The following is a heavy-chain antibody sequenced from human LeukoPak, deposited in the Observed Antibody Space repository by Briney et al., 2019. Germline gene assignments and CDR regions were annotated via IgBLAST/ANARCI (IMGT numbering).Heavy chain of an antibody. V-gene: IGHV1-69*06. CDR1: GGTFSSYA. J-gene: IGHJ4*02. Sequence: SVRVSCKAAGGTFSSYAISWVRQAPGQGLEWMGGIIPIFGTANYAQKFQGRVTITADKSTSTAYMELSSLRSEDTAVYYCARGHGDYAYYGYWGQGTLVTVSS. D-gene: IGHD4-17*01. CDR2: IIPIFGTA. CDR3: ARGHGDYAYYGY.